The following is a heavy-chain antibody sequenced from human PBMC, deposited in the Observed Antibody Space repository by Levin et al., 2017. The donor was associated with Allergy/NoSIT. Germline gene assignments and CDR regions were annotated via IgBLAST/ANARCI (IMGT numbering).Heavy chain of an antibody. CDR1: GFTFSNAW. Sequence: GESLKISCAASGFTFSNAWMSWVRQAPGKGLEWVGRIKSKTDGGTTDYAAPVKGRFTISRDDSKNTLYLQMNSLKTEDTAVYYCTTEDSVYYMDVWGKGTTVTVSS. CDR2: IKSKTDGGTT. D-gene: IGHD2-21*01. J-gene: IGHJ6*03. V-gene: IGHV3-15*01. CDR3: TTEDSVYYMDV.